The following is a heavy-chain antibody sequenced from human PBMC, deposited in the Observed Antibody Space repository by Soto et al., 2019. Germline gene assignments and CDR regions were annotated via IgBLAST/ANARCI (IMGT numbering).Heavy chain of an antibody. CDR2: IKSKTDGGTT. Sequence: LRLSCAASGFTFSNAWMSWVRQAPGKGLEWVGRIKSKTDGGTTDYAAPVKGRFTISRDDSKNTLYLQMNSLKTEDTAVYYCTTEYSRGGDYYYYGMDVWGQGTTVTVS. J-gene: IGHJ6*02. V-gene: IGHV3-15*01. D-gene: IGHD6-13*01. CDR3: TTEYSRGGDYYYYGMDV. CDR1: GFTFSNAW.